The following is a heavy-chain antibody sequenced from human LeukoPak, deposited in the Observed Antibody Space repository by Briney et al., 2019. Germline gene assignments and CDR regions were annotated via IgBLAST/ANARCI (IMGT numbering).Heavy chain of an antibody. D-gene: IGHD3-16*01. Sequence: ASVKVSCKATGYTFTSYYMHWVRQARGQGLEWMGIINPSGGSTSYAQKFQGRVTMTRDTSTSAVYMELSSLRSEDTAVYYCARDLGSPPDYWGQGTLVTVSS. CDR2: INPSGGST. V-gene: IGHV1-46*03. CDR3: ARDLGSPPDY. J-gene: IGHJ4*02. CDR1: GYTFTSYY.